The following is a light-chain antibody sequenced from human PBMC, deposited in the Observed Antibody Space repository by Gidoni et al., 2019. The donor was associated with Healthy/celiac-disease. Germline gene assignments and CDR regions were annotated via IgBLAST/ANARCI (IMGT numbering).Light chain of an antibody. CDR3: QQYNNWPPT. J-gene: IGKJ1*01. V-gene: IGKV3-15*01. CDR2: GAS. CDR1: QSVSSN. Sequence: IVMTQSPAILSVSPGERATLSCRASQSVSSNLAWYQQKPGQAPRLLIYGASTRATGIPARFSGSGSGTEFTLTIRSLQSEDFAVYYCQQYNNWPPTFGQGTKVEIK.